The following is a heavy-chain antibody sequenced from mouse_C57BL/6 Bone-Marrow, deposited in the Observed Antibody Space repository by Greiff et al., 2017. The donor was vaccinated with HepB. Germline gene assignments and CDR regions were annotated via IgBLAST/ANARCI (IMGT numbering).Heavy chain of an antibody. CDR1: GYSITSGYY. J-gene: IGHJ2*01. D-gene: IGHD2-3*01. CDR3: ARAGGYYETDFDY. V-gene: IGHV3-6*01. CDR2: ISYDGSN. Sequence: EVKLMESGPGLVKPSQSLSLTCSVTGYSITSGYYWNWIRQFPGNKLEWMGYISYDGSNNYNPSLKNRISITRDTSKNQFFLKLNSVTTEDTATYYCARAGGYYETDFDYWGQGTTLTVSS.